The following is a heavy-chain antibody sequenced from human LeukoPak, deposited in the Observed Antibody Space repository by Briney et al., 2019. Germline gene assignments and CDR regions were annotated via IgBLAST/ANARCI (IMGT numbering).Heavy chain of an antibody. D-gene: IGHD6-13*01. Sequence: ASVKVSCKASGYTFTSYRISWVRQATGQGLEWMGWMNPNSGNTGYAHKFQGRVTLTMNTSISTAYMELSSLSSEDTTVYYCARKRIAAAGRNWCYPWGQGTRVSV. CDR1: GYTFTSYR. CDR3: ARKRIAAAGRNWCYP. V-gene: IGHV1-8*03. J-gene: IGHJ5*02. CDR2: MNPNSGNT.